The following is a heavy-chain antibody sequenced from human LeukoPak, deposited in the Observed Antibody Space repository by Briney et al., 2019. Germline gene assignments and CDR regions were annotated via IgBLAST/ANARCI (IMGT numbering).Heavy chain of an antibody. D-gene: IGHD3-3*01. J-gene: IGHJ1*01. CDR2: ISYGANNK. Sequence: GGSLRLSCAVSGFTFSIYGMHWVRQAPGKGLEWVAVISYGANNKYYADPVKGRFTISRDNSNNTLYLQMDSLRAEDTAVYYCVLPVMILNGYFHHWGQGTLVTVSS. V-gene: IGHV3-30*03. CDR1: GFTFSIYG. CDR3: VLPVMILNGYFHH.